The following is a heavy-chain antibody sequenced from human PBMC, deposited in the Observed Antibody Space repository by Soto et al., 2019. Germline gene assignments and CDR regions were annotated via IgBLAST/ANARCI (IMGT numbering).Heavy chain of an antibody. CDR1: GGSISSGGYY. Sequence: PSETLSLTCTVSGGSISSGGYYWSWIRQHPGKGLEWIGYIYYSGSTYYNPSLKSRVTISVDTSKNQFSLKLSSVTAADTAVYYCARDIVAPREYNWFDPWGQGTLVTVSS. CDR2: IYYSGST. V-gene: IGHV4-31*03. CDR3: ARDIVAPREYNWFDP. D-gene: IGHD5-12*01. J-gene: IGHJ5*02.